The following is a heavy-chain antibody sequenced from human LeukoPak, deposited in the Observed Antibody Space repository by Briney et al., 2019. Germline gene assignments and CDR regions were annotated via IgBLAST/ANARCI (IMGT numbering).Heavy chain of an antibody. CDR2: IYYSGST. Sequence: PSETLSLTCTVSGGSISSYYWSWIRQPPGKGLEWIGYIYYSGSTNYNPSLKSRVTISVDTSKNQFSLKLSSVTAADTAVYYCARRQDYYDSSGASPYYFDYWGQGTLVTVSS. CDR1: GGSISSYY. D-gene: IGHD3-22*01. J-gene: IGHJ4*02. V-gene: IGHV4-59*12. CDR3: ARRQDYYDSSGASPYYFDY.